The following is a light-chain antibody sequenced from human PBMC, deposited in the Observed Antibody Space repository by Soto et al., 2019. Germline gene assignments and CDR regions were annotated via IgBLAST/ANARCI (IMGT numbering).Light chain of an antibody. CDR2: DVS. J-gene: IGKJ4*01. Sequence: EIVLTQSPATLSLSPGERATLSCRASQSVGKYLAWYQQRPGQAPRLLMFDVSYRATGTPARFSGSGSGTDFTLTISSLEPEDFAVYYCQRRTNWQLTFGGGTRVEIK. V-gene: IGKV3-11*01. CDR1: QSVGKY. CDR3: QRRTNWQLT.